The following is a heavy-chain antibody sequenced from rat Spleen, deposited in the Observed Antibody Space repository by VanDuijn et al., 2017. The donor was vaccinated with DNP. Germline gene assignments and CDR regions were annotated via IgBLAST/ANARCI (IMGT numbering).Heavy chain of an antibody. J-gene: IGHJ4*01. V-gene: IGHV3-1*01. D-gene: IGHD1-2*01. Sequence: EVQLQESGPGLVKPSQSLSLTCSVTGFSITSNYWGWIRKLPGNKMEWIGYINYSGYTGYNPSLKSRISITRDTSKNQFFLQLNSVTTEDTATYYCSKHKGSSSLYAMDAWGQGTSVTVSS. CDR3: SKHKGSSSLYAMDA. CDR2: INYSGYT. CDR1: GFSITSNY.